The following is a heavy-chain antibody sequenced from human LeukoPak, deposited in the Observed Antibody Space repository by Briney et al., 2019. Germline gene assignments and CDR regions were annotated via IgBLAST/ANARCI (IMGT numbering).Heavy chain of an antibody. J-gene: IGHJ4*02. CDR1: GGSISSSISY. V-gene: IGHV4-39*07. CDR3: AREVVTPPAVDY. Sequence: RASETLSLTCTVSGGSISSSISYWGWIRQPPGKGLEWIGSIYYRGSTYYNPSLKSRVTISVDTSKNQFSLKLSSVTAADTAVYYCAREVVTPPAVDYWGQGTLVTVSS. CDR2: IYYRGST. D-gene: IGHD2-21*02.